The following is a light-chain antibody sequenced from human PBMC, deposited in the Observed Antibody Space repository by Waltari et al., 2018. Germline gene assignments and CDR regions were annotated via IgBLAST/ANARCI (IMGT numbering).Light chain of an antibody. J-gene: IGLJ1*01. CDR1: SPNIGSNS. V-gene: IGLV1-47*01. CDR2: MSD. Sequence: QSVLTQPPSASGNPGQSVTIACSGRSPNIGSNSASWYQHLPGTAPKLLIYMSDQRPSGVPDRFFGSKSGTSASLAISGLRSEDEADYYCAAWDDSLSGFYVFGTGTKVTVL. CDR3: AAWDDSLSGFYV.